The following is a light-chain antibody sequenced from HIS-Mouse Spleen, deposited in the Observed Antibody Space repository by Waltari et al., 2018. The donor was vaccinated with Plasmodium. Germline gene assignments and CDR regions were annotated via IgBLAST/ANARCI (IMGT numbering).Light chain of an antibody. Sequence: SYELTQPPSASLPPRHTARITCSGSALPKNSALWYQQKSGQAPVLVIYEDSKRPSGIPERFSGSSSGTMATLTISGAQVEDEADYYCYSTDSSGNHRVFGGGTKLTVL. CDR3: YSTDSSGNHRV. CDR2: EDS. V-gene: IGLV3-10*01. J-gene: IGLJ3*02. CDR1: ALPKNS.